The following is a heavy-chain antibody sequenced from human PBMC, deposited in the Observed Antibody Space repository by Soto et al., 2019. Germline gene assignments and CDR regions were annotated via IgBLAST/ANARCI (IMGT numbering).Heavy chain of an antibody. CDR2: IWYDGSNK. D-gene: IGHD2-2*01. Sequence: QVQLVESGGGVVQPGRSLRLSCAASGFTFSSYGMHWVRQAPGKGLEWVAVIWYDGSNKYYADSVKGRFTIYRDNSKNSLNLQMNGLRAEDTAVYYCAIEEGDIVLVPAVLGVAFDIWGQWTMVTVSS. V-gene: IGHV3-33*01. CDR1: GFTFSSYG. J-gene: IGHJ3*02. CDR3: AIEEGDIVLVPAVLGVAFDI.